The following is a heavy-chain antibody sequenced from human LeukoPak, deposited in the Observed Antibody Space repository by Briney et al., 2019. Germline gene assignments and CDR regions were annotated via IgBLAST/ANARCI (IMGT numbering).Heavy chain of an antibody. D-gene: IGHD3-10*01. CDR3: ARPSASSGSYYTDAFDI. V-gene: IGHV3-48*02. CDR2: ISSSSSTI. Sequence: VGSLRLSCAASGFTFSSYSMNWVRQAPGKGLEWVSYISSSSSTIYYADSVKGRFTISRDNAKNSLYLQMNSLRDEDTAVYYCARPSASSGSYYTDAFDIWGQGTMVTVSS. CDR1: GFTFSSYS. J-gene: IGHJ3*02.